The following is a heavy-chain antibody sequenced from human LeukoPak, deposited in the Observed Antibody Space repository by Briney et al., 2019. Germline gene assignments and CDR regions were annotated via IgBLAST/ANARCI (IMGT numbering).Heavy chain of an antibody. CDR2: INPSGDFR. D-gene: IGHD6-19*01. Sequence: GASVKVSCKASGYTFGTHWMHWVRQAPGQGLEWMGIINPSGDFRSYAQKFQGRVTVTRDMSTRTVYMELSDLEPEDTAVYYCARARLYSSEQYSFDYWGQGTLVTVSS. V-gene: IGHV1-46*01. CDR1: GYTFGTHW. J-gene: IGHJ4*02. CDR3: ARARLYSSEQYSFDY.